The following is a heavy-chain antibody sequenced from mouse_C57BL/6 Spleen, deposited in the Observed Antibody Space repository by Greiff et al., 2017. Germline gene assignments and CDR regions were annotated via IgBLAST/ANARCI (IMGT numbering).Heavy chain of an antibody. CDR2: ISDGGSYT. Sequence: EVHLVESGGGLVKPGGSLKLSCAASGFTFSSYAMSWVRQTPEKRLEWVATISDGGSYTYYPDNVKGRFTISRDNAKNNLYLQMSHLKSEDTAMYYCARNYYSNYERVGYFDVWGTGTTVTVSS. CDR1: GFTFSSYA. J-gene: IGHJ1*03. D-gene: IGHD2-5*01. V-gene: IGHV5-4*01. CDR3: ARNYYSNYERVGYFDV.